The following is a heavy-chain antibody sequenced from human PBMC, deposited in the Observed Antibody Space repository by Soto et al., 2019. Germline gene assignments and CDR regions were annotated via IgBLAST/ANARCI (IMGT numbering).Heavy chain of an antibody. D-gene: IGHD1-1*01. CDR1: GYTFTSYG. Sequence: GASVKVSCKASGYTFTSYGISWARQAPGQGLEWMGWISAYNGNTNYAQKLQGRVTMTTDTSTSIAYMELRSLRSDDTAVYYCARWKPPIKDAFDIWGQGTMVTVSS. CDR2: ISAYNGNT. J-gene: IGHJ3*02. V-gene: IGHV1-18*01. CDR3: ARWKPPIKDAFDI.